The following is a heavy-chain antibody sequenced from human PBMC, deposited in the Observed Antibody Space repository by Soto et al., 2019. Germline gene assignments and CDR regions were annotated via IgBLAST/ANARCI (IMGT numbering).Heavy chain of an antibody. CDR1: GFTFSDYY. CDR2: ISSGGFTI. Sequence: QVQLVESGGGLVKPGGSLRLSCTASGFTFSDYYMTWIRQAPGKGLEWLSYISSGGFTIYYADSVKGRFTVSRDNSKNSRYLQMNTLRVEDTAVYYCARDPGIYYGMDVWGQGTTVTVSS. D-gene: IGHD3-10*01. J-gene: IGHJ6*02. CDR3: ARDPGIYYGMDV. V-gene: IGHV3-11*01.